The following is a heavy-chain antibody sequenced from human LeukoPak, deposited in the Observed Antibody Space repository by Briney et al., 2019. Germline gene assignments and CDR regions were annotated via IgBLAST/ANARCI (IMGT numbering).Heavy chain of an antibody. CDR1: GGSISSYS. V-gene: IGHV4-4*09. CDR3: ARLGYSSSWYVDY. J-gene: IGHJ4*02. Sequence: PSETLSLTCTVSGGSISSYSWSWIRQPPGKGLEWIGHIYTSGSTNYNPSLKSRVTISVDTSKNQFSLKLSSVTAADTAVYYCARLGYSSSWYVDYWGQGTLVTVSS. D-gene: IGHD6-13*01. CDR2: IYTSGST.